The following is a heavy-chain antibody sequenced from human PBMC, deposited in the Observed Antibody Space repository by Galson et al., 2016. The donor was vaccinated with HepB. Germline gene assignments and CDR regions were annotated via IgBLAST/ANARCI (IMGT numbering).Heavy chain of an antibody. CDR2: IVPIVGLE. CDR3: ARPRAASDSSGFDP. J-gene: IGHJ5*02. D-gene: IGHD3-22*01. CDR1: GGTLSSYP. V-gene: IGHV1-69*02. Sequence: SVKVSCKASGGTLSSYPISWLRQAPGQGLEWMGRIVPIVGLENYAQKFQGRVTITADKSTNTAYMELNSLTSEDTAVYYCARPRAASDSSGFDPWGQGTLVTVSP.